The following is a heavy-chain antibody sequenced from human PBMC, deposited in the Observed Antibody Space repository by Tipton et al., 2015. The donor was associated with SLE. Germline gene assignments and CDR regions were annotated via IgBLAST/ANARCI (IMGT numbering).Heavy chain of an antibody. D-gene: IGHD6-13*01. CDR3: ARHEAAPGTAGWFFDL. CDR1: GGSFSGYY. J-gene: IGHJ2*01. Sequence: TLSLTCAVYGGSFSGYYWSWIRQPPGKGLEWIGNIYHSGNTYYNPSLKSRVTISVGTSRNQLSLNLRSATAADTAVYYCARHEAAPGTAGWFFDLWGRGTLVTVSS. V-gene: IGHV4-34*01. CDR2: IYHSGNT.